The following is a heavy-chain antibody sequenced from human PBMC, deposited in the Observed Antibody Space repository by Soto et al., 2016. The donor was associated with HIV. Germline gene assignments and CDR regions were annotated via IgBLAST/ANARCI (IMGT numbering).Heavy chain of an antibody. CDR3: ARGGYYGSGPTYMDV. CDR1: GYTFTDYY. CDR2: INPNSGGT. Sequence: QVQLVQSGAEVKKPGASVKVSCKASGYTFTDYYIHWVRQAPGQGLEWMGWINPNSGGTVYAQRFQGRVTVTRDTSITTAYMELSRLRSDDTAVYYCARGGYYGSGPTYMDVWGKGTTVTVSS. J-gene: IGHJ6*03. V-gene: IGHV1-2*02. D-gene: IGHD3-10*01.